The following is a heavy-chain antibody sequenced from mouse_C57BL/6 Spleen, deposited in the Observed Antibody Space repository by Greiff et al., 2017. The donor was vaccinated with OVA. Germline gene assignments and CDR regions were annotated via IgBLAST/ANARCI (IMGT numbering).Heavy chain of an antibody. V-gene: IGHV1-4*01. Sequence: QVQLKESGAELARPGASVKMSCKASGYTFTSYTMHWVKQRPGQGLEWIGYINPSSGYTKYNQKFKDKATLTADKSSSTAYMQLSSLTSEDSAVYYCARSGYDGSSYYAMDYWGQGTSVTVSS. CDR1: GYTFTSYT. CDR3: ARSGYDGSSYYAMDY. J-gene: IGHJ4*01. CDR2: INPSSGYT. D-gene: IGHD1-1*01.